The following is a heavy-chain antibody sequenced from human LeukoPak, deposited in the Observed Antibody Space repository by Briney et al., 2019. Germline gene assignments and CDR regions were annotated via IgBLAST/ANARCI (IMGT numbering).Heavy chain of an antibody. CDR2: ISSGSFTM. CDR1: GFTFSYYG. D-gene: IGHD3-10*01. J-gene: IGHJ4*01. Sequence: PGGSLRLSCAASGFTFSYYGMNWVRQAPGKGLEWVSYISSGSFTMFYADSVKARFTISRDDANNSLYLQMNSLTAEDTAIYFCAREDGGGWGHGTLVIVSS. CDR3: AREDGGG. V-gene: IGHV3-48*04.